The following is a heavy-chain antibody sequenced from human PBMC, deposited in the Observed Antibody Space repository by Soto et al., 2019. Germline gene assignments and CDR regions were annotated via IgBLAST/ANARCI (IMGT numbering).Heavy chain of an antibody. Sequence: GASVKVSCKASGGTFSSYAISWVRQAPGQGLEWMGGIIPIFGTANYAQKFQGRVTITADESTSTAYMELSSLRSEDTAVYYCAGIYYDSRGYYSWGQGTLVTVSS. CDR2: IIPIFGTA. J-gene: IGHJ4*02. CDR3: AGIYYDSRGYYS. V-gene: IGHV1-69*13. D-gene: IGHD3-22*01. CDR1: GGTFSSYA.